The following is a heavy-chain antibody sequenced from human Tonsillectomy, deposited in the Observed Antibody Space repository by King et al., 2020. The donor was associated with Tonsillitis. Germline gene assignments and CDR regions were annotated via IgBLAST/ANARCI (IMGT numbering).Heavy chain of an antibody. D-gene: IGHD4-17*01. V-gene: IGHV1-2*02. Sequence: VQLVQSGAEVKKPGASVKVSCKASGYSFTGYFMHWVRQAPGQGLEWMGWINPHSGGTNFAQNFQGRVTMTRDTSISTAYMEESRLRSDDTAVYFCARGDYGDTYFDYWGQGTLFTVSS. J-gene: IGHJ4*02. CDR3: ARGDYGDTYFDY. CDR2: INPHSGGT. CDR1: GYSFTGYF.